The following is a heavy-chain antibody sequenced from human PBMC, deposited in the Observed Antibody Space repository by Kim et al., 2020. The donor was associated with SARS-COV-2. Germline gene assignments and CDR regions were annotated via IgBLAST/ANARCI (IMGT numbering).Heavy chain of an antibody. J-gene: IGHJ6*01. V-gene: IGHV4-39*07. CDR1: GVSLSSSTYY. Sequence: SETLSLTCTVSGVSLSSSTYYWGWIRQPPGKGLEWIGSIYESGATSYSSSLKSRVSISVDTSKNQISLKLTSVTAADTAAYFCARGGVGELTYFYYGMD. CDR2: IYESGAT. CDR3: ARGGVGELTYFYYGMD. D-gene: IGHD3-10*01.